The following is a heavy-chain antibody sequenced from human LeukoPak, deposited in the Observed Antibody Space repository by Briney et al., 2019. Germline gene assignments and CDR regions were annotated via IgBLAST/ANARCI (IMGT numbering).Heavy chain of an antibody. CDR1: GFTFSSYG. D-gene: IGHD1-1*01. V-gene: IGHV3-7*01. J-gene: IGHJ4*02. CDR3: AAYINERGFDY. Sequence: SGGSLRLSCAASGFTFSSYGMSWVRQAPGKGLEWVANIKQDGSEKYYVDSVKGRFTISRDNAKNSLYLQMNSLRAEDTAVYYCAAYINERGFDYWGQGTLVTVSS. CDR2: IKQDGSEK.